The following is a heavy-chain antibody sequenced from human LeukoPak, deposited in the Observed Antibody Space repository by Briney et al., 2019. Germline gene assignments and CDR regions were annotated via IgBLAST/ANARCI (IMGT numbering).Heavy chain of an antibody. CDR1: GGTFSSYA. J-gene: IGHJ4*02. CDR3: ARGGSRMATISVADY. CDR2: IIPILGTA. V-gene: IGHV1-69*01. D-gene: IGHD5-24*01. Sequence: SVKVSCKASGGTFSSYAISWVRQGPGQGLEWMGGIIPILGTANYAQKFQGRVTITADESTSTAYMELSSLRSGDAAVYYCARGGSRMATISVADYWGQGTLVTVSS.